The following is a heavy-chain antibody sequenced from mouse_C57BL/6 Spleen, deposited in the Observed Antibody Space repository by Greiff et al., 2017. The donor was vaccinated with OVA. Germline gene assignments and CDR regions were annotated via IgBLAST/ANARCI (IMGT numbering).Heavy chain of an antibody. CDR1: GFTFSSYA. CDR3: TREVGCFDY. V-gene: IGHV5-9-1*02. Sequence: EVKLQESGEGLVKPGGSLKLSCAASGFTFSSYAMSWVRQTPEKRLEWVAYISSGGDYIYYADTVKGRFTISRDNARNTLYLQMSSLKSEDTAMYYCTREVGCFDYWGQGTTLTVSS. D-gene: IGHD3-3*01. J-gene: IGHJ2*01. CDR2: ISSGGDYI.